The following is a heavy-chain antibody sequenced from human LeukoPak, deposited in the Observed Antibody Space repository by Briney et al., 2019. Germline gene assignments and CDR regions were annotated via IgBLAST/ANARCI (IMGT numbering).Heavy chain of an antibody. Sequence: GGSLRLSCTASGFTFGDYAMSWFRQAPGKGLEWIGFIRSKASGGTTEYAASVKGRFTISRDDSKSIAYLQMNSLKTEDTAVYYCARAVAGTLNFDYGGQGTLVTVSS. CDR3: ARAVAGTLNFDY. CDR1: GFTFGDYA. D-gene: IGHD6-19*01. CDR2: IRSKASGGTT. V-gene: IGHV3-49*03. J-gene: IGHJ4*02.